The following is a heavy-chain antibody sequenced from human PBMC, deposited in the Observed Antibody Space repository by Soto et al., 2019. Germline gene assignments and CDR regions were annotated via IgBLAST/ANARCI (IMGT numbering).Heavy chain of an antibody. D-gene: IGHD6-13*01. Sequence: QVQLVQSGAEVKKPGASVKVSCKASGYTFTSYDINWVRQATGQGLEWMGWMNPNSGNTGYAQKFQGRVTMTRNISISTAYMELSSLRSEDTAVYYCASDHSSSWSRDVWGQGTTVTVSS. CDR1: GYTFTSYD. V-gene: IGHV1-8*01. CDR2: MNPNSGNT. CDR3: ASDHSSSWSRDV. J-gene: IGHJ6*02.